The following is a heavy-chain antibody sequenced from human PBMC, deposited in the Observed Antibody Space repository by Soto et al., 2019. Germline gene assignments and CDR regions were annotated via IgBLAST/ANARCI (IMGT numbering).Heavy chain of an antibody. CDR3: ARDSSGWYGPGLFDY. V-gene: IGHV3-11*01. D-gene: IGHD6-19*01. Sequence: PGGSLRLSCAASGFTFSDYFMSWIRQAPGKGLEWVSYISSSGSTIYCADSVKGRFTISRDNAKNSLYLQMNSLRAEDTAVYYCARDSSGWYGPGLFDYWGQGTLVTVSS. CDR1: GFTFSDYF. J-gene: IGHJ4*02. CDR2: ISSSGSTI.